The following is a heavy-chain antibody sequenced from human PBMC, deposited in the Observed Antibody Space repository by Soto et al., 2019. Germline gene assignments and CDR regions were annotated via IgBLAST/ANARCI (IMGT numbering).Heavy chain of an antibody. CDR2: IFHSGHT. D-gene: IGHD3-22*01. CDR1: GGSISSGTYS. CDR3: VRDGDYYDSAGYLTI. J-gene: IGHJ3*02. Sequence: QLQLQESGSGLVKPSQTLSLTCAVSGGSISSGTYSWSWIRQPPGEGLEWIGYIFHSGHTYYNPSLKSRVTISIDTSKNQFSLKLSSVTAADTAVYYCVRDGDYYDSAGYLTIWGHGTMVTVSS. V-gene: IGHV4-30-2*01.